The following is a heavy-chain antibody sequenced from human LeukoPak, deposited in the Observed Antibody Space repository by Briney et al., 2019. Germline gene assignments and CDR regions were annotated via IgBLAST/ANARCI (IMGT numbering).Heavy chain of an antibody. CDR2: IYTSGST. J-gene: IGHJ3*02. Sequence: SETLSLTCTVSGGSISSGGYYWSWIRQPAGKGLEWIGRIYTSGSTNYNPSLKSRVTISVDTSKNQFSLKLSSVTAADTAVYYCARTGSSGYYVGAFDIWGQGTMVTVSS. CDR3: ARTGSSGYYVGAFDI. V-gene: IGHV4-61*02. CDR1: GGSISSGGYY. D-gene: IGHD3-22*01.